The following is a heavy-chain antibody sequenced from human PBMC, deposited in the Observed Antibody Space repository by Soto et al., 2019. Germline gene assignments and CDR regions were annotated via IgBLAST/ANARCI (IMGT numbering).Heavy chain of an antibody. J-gene: IGHJ6*02. CDR3: ARHGGGYYVMDV. CDR2: IGSSDSTT. D-gene: IGHD2-15*01. V-gene: IGHV3-11*01. CDR1: GFTFSDYY. Sequence: QVQLVESGGGLVKPGGSLRLSCAASGFTFSDYYMSWIRQAPGKGLEWVSYIGSSDSTTYYADSVKGRFTISRDNAKNSMFLQMNSLRAEDKAVYYCARHGGGYYVMDVWGQGTTVTVSS.